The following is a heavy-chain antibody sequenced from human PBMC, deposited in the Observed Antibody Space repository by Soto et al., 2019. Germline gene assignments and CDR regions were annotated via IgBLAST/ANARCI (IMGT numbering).Heavy chain of an antibody. CDR1: GDSVSSNSAA. CDR3: AGEYYYDSSGWAASDAFDI. Sequence: SQTLSLTCAISGDSVSSNSAAWNWIRQSPSRGLEWLGRTYYRSKWYNDYAVSVKSRITINPDTSKNQFSLQLNSVTPEDTAVYYCAGEYYYDSSGWAASDAFDIWGQGTMVTVSS. V-gene: IGHV6-1*01. D-gene: IGHD3-22*01. CDR2: TYYRSKWYN. J-gene: IGHJ3*02.